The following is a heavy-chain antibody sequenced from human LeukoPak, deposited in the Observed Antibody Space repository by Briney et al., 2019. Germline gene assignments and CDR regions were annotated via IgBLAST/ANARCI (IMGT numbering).Heavy chain of an antibody. J-gene: IGHJ3*02. Sequence: GGSLRLSCAASGFTFSVYWMGWVRQAPGKGLDWVANIGQDGSQRYYVDSVKGRFTISRDNAKNSLYPQMNSLRVDDTAVFYCVRGKLGGDDSFDIWGQGTMVTVSS. CDR2: IGQDGSQR. V-gene: IGHV3-7*01. CDR3: VRGKLGGDDSFDI. CDR1: GFTFSVYW. D-gene: IGHD7-27*01.